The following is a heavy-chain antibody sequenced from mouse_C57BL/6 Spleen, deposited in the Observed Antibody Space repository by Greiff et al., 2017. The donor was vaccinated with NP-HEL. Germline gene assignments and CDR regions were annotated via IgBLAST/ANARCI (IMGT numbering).Heavy chain of an antibody. CDR2: IYPGSGNT. V-gene: IGHV1-76*01. CDR3: ARDHAMDY. CDR1: GYTFTDYY. J-gene: IGHJ4*01. Sequence: VQLQESGAELVRPGASVKLSCKASGYTFTDYYINWVKQRPGQGLEWIARIYPGSGNTYYNEKFKGKATLTAEKSSSTAYMQLSSLTSEDSAVYFCARDHAMDYWGQGTSVTVSS.